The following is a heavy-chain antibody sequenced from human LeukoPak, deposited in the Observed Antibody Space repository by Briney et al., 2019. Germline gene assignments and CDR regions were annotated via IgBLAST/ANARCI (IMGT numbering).Heavy chain of an antibody. J-gene: IGHJ3*02. CDR3: ARDSRIFGVAYYRDAFDI. D-gene: IGHD3-3*01. Sequence: GASVKVSCKASGYTFNTYGITWVRQAPGQGLEWMGWISGYNGKTKYAQKLQDRVTMTTDTSTTTTYMELRSLTSDDTAVYYCARDSRIFGVAYYRDAFDIWGQGTMVTVSS. CDR2: ISGYNGKT. V-gene: IGHV1-18*01. CDR1: GYTFNTYG.